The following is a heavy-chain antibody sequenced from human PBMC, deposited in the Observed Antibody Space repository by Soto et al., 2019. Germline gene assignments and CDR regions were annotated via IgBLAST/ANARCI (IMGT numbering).Heavy chain of an antibody. D-gene: IGHD3-3*01. CDR2: ISWNSGRI. CDR1: GFTFDDYA. J-gene: IGHJ4*02. Sequence: EVQLVESGGGLVQPGRSLRLSCAASGFTFDDYAMHWVRQVPGKGLEWVSGISWNSGRIGYADSVKGRFTISRDNAKNSLYRQMNSLIAEDTALSYCAKGAITIFGVVSAHFDYWGQGTLVTVSS. CDR3: AKGAITIFGVVSAHFDY. V-gene: IGHV3-9*01.